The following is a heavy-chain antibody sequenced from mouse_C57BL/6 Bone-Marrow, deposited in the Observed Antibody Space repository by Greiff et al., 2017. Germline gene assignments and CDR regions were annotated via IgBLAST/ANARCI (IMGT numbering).Heavy chain of an antibody. D-gene: IGHD2-13*01. CDR1: GYTFTSYW. CDR2: IYPSDSYT. Sequence: QVQLQQPGAELVMPGASVKLSCKASGYTFTSYWMHWVKQRPGQGLEWIGEIYPSDSYTNYNQKFKGKATLTVDKSSSTAYMQLSSLPSADSAVYYCARGDYGCHWSFDVWGTGTTVTVSS. CDR3: ARGDYGCHWSFDV. J-gene: IGHJ1*03. V-gene: IGHV1-69*01.